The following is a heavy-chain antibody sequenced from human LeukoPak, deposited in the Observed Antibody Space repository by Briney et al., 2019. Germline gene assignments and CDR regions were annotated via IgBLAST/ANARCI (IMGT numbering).Heavy chain of an antibody. CDR2: ISGSDGST. D-gene: IGHD3-16*01. J-gene: IGHJ4*02. CDR1: GFTFTHYA. CDR3: AKDGGQGADY. V-gene: IGHV3-23*01. Sequence: GGSLRLSCAASGFTFTHYAMSWVRQAPGKGLERVSGISGSDGSTYYADSVKGRFTISRDNSKNTLYLQMNSLRAEDMAVYYCAKDGGQGADYWGQGTLVTVSS.